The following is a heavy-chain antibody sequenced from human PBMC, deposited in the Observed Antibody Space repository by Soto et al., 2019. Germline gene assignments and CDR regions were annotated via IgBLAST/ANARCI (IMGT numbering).Heavy chain of an antibody. CDR3: ARVLYDSSGHYPGFDC. D-gene: IGHD3-22*01. CDR2: IWYDGSNK. J-gene: IGHJ4*02. CDR1: GFTFSSYG. V-gene: IGHV3-33*01. Sequence: GGSLRLSCAASGFTFSSYGMHWVRQAPGKGLEWVAVIWYDGSNKYYADSVKGRFTISRDNSKNTLYLQMNSLRAEDTAVYYCARVLYDSSGHYPGFDCWGQGTLVTVSS.